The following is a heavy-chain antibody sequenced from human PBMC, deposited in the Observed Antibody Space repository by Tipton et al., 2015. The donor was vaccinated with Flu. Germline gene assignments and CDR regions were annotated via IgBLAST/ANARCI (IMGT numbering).Heavy chain of an antibody. Sequence: SLRLSCAASGFTFSSYGMHWVRQAPGKGLEWVAYIWFDGTNKYYADSVKGRFTISRDNSNEKLYLQMNSVRAEDTAVYFCARGETGFDAFDIWGRGTMVTVSS. CDR2: IWFDGTNK. V-gene: IGHV3-33*01. J-gene: IGHJ3*02. D-gene: IGHD1-1*01. CDR3: ARGETGFDAFDI. CDR1: GFTFSSYG.